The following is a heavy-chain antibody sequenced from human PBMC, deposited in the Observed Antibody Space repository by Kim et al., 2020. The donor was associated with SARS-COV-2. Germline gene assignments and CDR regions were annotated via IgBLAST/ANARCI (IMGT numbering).Heavy chain of an antibody. CDR2: INPSGGST. D-gene: IGHD1-1*01. CDR3: ARDTTGTYRKYGVGYFDY. Sequence: ASVKVSCKASGYTFTSYYMHWVRQAPGQGLEWMGIINPSGGSTSYAQKFQGRVTMTRDTSTSTVYMELSSLRSEDTAVYYCARDTTGTYRKYGVGYFDYWGQGTLVTVSS. J-gene: IGHJ4*02. CDR1: GYTFTSYY. V-gene: IGHV1-46*01.